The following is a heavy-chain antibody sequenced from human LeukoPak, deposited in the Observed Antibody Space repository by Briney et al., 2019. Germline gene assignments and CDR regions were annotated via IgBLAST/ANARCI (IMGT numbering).Heavy chain of an antibody. J-gene: IGHJ6*03. V-gene: IGHV4-61*02. Sequence: PSETLSLTCTVSGGSISSGSYYWSWIRQPAGKGLEWIGRIYTSGSTNYNPSLKSRVTISVDTSKNQFSLKLSPVTAADTAVYYCARDAVVITGTTFSYYYYYMDVWGKGTTVTVSS. CDR3: ARDAVVITGTTFSYYYYYMDV. CDR1: GGSISSGSYY. CDR2: IYTSGST. D-gene: IGHD1-20*01.